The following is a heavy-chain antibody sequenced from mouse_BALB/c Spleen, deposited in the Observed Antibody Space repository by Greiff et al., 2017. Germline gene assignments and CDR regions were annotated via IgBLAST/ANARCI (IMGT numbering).Heavy chain of an antibody. CDR1: GFTFSSFG. D-gene: IGHD1-1*01. Sequence: EVKVVESGGGLVQPGGSRKLSCAASGFTFSSFGMHWVRQAPEKGLEWVAYISSGSSTIYYADTVKGRFTISRDNPKNTLFLQMTSLRSEDTAMYYCARGDYYGSSPFAYWGQGTLVTVSA. V-gene: IGHV5-17*02. CDR2: ISSGSSTI. J-gene: IGHJ3*01. CDR3: ARGDYYGSSPFAY.